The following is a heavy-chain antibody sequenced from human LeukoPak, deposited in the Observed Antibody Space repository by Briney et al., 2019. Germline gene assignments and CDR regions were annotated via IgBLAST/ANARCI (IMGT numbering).Heavy chain of an antibody. CDR2: ISGSGGST. Sequence: GGSLRLSCAASGFTFSSYAMSWVRQAPGKGLEWVSAISGSGGSTYYADSVKGRFTISRDNAKNSLYLQMNSLRAEDTAVYYCARGWRFFPIWGQGTMVTVSS. V-gene: IGHV3-23*01. CDR3: ARGWRFFPI. J-gene: IGHJ3*02. D-gene: IGHD3-3*01. CDR1: GFTFSSYA.